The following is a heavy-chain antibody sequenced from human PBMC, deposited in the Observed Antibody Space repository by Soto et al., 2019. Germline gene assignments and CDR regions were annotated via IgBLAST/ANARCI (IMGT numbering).Heavy chain of an antibody. CDR2: IIPILGIA. J-gene: IGHJ5*02. CDR1: GGTFSSYA. V-gene: IGHV1-69*10. CDR3: ARGIPPYSGCYYWFDP. D-gene: IGHD1-26*01. Sequence: ASVKVSCKASGGTFSSYAISWVRQAPGQGLEWMGGIIPILGIANYAQKFQGRVTITADKSTSTAYMELSSLRAEDTAVYYCARGIPPYSGCYYWFDPWGQGTLVTVSS.